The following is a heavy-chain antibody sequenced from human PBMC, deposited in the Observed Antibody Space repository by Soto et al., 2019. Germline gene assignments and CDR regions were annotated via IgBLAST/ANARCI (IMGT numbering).Heavy chain of an antibody. D-gene: IGHD3-10*01. V-gene: IGHV3-23*01. CDR1: GFTFSSYS. Sequence: GGSLRLSCAASGFTFSSYSMNWVRQAPGKGLEWVSSISDSGGITYYADSVKGRFTISRDNSKKTLYLQMNSLRAEDTAVYYCAKDSITFFYGVDVWGQGTTVTVSS. CDR3: AKDSITFFYGVDV. J-gene: IGHJ6*02. CDR2: ISDSGGIT.